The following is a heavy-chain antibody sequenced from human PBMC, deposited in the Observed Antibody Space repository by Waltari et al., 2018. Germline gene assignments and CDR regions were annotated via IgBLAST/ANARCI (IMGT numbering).Heavy chain of an antibody. J-gene: IGHJ3*01. V-gene: IGHV4-39*01. CDR2: ITYNGAT. Sequence: QLQLQESGPGLVKPSETLSLTCSVSGGSITSTNHYWGWIRPPPGQGLEWIGTITYNGATYNSPSLRGRVTVSRDTSMNQLSLKLGSVTAADTAVYYCATYIGASVGTAAFDVWGQGKMVTVSS. CDR1: GGSITSTNHY. CDR3: ATYIGASVGTAAFDV. D-gene: IGHD1-1*01.